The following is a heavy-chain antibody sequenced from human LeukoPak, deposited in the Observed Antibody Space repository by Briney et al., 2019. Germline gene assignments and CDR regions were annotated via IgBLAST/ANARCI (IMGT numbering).Heavy chain of an antibody. CDR1: GFTFSSYW. D-gene: IGHD1-26*01. J-gene: IGHJ4*02. Sequence: GGSLRLSCAASGFTFSSYWMHWVRQAPGKGQVWVSRINSDGSSTSYADSVKGRFTISRDNAKNTLYLQMNSLRAEDTAVYYCAREPYYQSVFDYWGQGTLVTVSS. CDR3: AREPYYQSVFDY. CDR2: INSDGSST. V-gene: IGHV3-74*01.